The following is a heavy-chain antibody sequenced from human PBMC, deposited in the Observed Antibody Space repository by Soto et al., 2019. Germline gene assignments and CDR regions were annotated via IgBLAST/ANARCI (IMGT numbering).Heavy chain of an antibody. Sequence: SETLSLTCTVSGASISGFYWSWIRKSAGKGLERIGRIYATGTTDYNPSLKSRVMMSVDTSKKQFSLKLRSVTAADTAVYYCVRDGTKTLRDWFDPWGQGISVTVSS. CDR1: GASISGFY. CDR2: IYATGTT. D-gene: IGHD1-1*01. V-gene: IGHV4-4*07. J-gene: IGHJ5*02. CDR3: VRDGTKTLRDWFDP.